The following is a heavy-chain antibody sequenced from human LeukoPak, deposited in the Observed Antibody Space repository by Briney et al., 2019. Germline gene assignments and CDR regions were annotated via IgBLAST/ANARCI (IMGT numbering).Heavy chain of an antibody. V-gene: IGHV4-39*01. Sequence: SETLSLTCTVSGGSICRSDDKWGWIRQAPGKGLEWIASIYCSGSTYYNPSLKSRVTVSVDTSKSQFSLRLSSVTAADTAVYYCARRLLFDYWGQGTLVTVSS. J-gene: IGHJ4*02. CDR3: ARRLLFDY. CDR2: IYCSGST. CDR1: GGSICRSDDK.